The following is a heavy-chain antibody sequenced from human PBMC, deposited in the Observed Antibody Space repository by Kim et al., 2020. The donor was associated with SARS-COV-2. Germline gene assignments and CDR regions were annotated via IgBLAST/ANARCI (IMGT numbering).Heavy chain of an antibody. V-gene: IGHV4-59*01. CDR3: ARYSSSWNYFDY. D-gene: IGHD6-13*01. CDR1: GGSISNYY. CDR2: ISYSVSA. Sequence: SETLSLTCTVSGGSISNYYWTWIRQSPGKGLEWIAYISYSVSANYNPSLKSRVTISVDTSKNQFSLKVTSVTAADTAVYYCARYSSSWNYFDYWGQGTLGTVSS. J-gene: IGHJ4*02.